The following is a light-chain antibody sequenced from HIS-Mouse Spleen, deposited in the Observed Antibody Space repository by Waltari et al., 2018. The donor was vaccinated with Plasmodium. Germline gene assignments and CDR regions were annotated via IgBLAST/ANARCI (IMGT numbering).Light chain of an antibody. CDR3: CSYAGSYVV. CDR2: EGS. V-gene: IGLV2-23*01. Sequence: QSALTQPAPVSGSPGQPTTISCTATSSDVGRYNLVSCYQQHPGKAPKLMIYEGSKRPSGVSNRFSGSKSGNTASLTISGLQAEDEADYYCCSYAGSYVVFGGGTKLTVL. CDR1: SSDVGRYNL. J-gene: IGLJ2*01.